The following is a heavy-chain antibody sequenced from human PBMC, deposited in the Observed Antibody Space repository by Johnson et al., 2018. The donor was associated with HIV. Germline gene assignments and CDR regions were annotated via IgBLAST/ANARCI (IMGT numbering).Heavy chain of an antibody. Sequence: QVQLVESGGGLVQPGGSLRLSCAASGFTFSSYAMHWVRQAPGEGLEWVAVISYDGSNKYYADSVKGRFNISRDNSKNTLFLHMSDLRPEDTAVYYCAKDIYSVSKIRGLIAPALENHGMDVWGQGTMVTVS. CDR3: AKDIYSVSKIRGLIAPALENHGMDV. CDR1: GFTFSSYA. CDR2: ISYDGSNK. V-gene: IGHV3-30*04. D-gene: IGHD3-10*01. J-gene: IGHJ3*01.